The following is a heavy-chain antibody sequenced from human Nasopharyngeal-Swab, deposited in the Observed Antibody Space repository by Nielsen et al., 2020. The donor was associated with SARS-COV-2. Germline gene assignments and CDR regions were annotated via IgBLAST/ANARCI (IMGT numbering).Heavy chain of an antibody. CDR2: INHSGST. J-gene: IGHJ6*03. CDR1: GGSFSGYY. Sequence: ESLKISCVVYGGSFSGYYWSWIRQPPGKGLEWIGEINHSGSTNYNPSLKSRVTISVDTSKNQFSLKLSSVTAADTAVYYCARKFYYYYYYMDVWGKGTTVTVSS. V-gene: IGHV4-34*01. CDR3: ARKFYYYYYYMDV.